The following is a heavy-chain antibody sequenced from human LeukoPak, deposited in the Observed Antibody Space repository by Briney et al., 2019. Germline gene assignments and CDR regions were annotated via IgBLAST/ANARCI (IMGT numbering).Heavy chain of an antibody. D-gene: IGHD6-6*01. CDR1: GGSISSSSYF. J-gene: IGHJ4*02. Sequence: PSETLSLTCTVSGGSISSSSYFWGWIRQPPGKGLEWIGSINYSGNTYYNPSLKSRVTISVDTSRNQFSLRLSSVTAADTAVHYCASPSISSSTYDYWGQGTLVTVSS. CDR3: ASPSISSSTYDY. CDR2: INYSGNT. V-gene: IGHV4-39*01.